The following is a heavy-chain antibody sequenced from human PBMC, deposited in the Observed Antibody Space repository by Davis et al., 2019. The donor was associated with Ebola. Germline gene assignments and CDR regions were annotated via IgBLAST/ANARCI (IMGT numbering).Heavy chain of an antibody. D-gene: IGHD1-14*01. Sequence: PGGSLRLSCVASGFTFNIHGMHWVRQAPGRGLEWVGVVAYDVVTTYYADSVKGRFTISRDNSKNTLYLQMNSLTAEDTAVYYCAKDFEILSWAYGTDYWGQGTLVTVSS. J-gene: IGHJ4*02. CDR3: AKDFEILSWAYGTDY. V-gene: IGHV3-30*18. CDR2: VAYDVVTT. CDR1: GFTFNIHG.